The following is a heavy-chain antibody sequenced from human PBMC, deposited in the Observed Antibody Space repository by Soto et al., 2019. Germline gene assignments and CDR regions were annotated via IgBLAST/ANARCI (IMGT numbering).Heavy chain of an antibody. CDR3: ARTRGRYCSGGSCYSRYFDL. CDR2: INHSGST. D-gene: IGHD2-15*01. CDR1: GGSFSGYY. J-gene: IGHJ2*01. V-gene: IGHV4-34*01. Sequence: PSETLSLTCAVYGGSFSGYYWSWIRQPPGKGLEWIGEINHSGSTNYNPSLKSRVTISVDTSKNQFSLKLSSVTAADTAVYYCARTRGRYCSGGSCYSRYFDLWGRGTLVTVSS.